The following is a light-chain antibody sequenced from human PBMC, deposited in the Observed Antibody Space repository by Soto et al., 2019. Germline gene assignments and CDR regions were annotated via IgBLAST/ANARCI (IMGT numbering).Light chain of an antibody. Sequence: QSVLTQPPSASGTPGQGVTISCSGSSSNIGSNPVYWYQQLPGTAPKHLIYRNNQRPSGVPDRFSGCKSGTSASLAISGLGSEDEADDYCAAWDDSLSVVVVGGGTKLTVL. CDR2: RNN. CDR3: AAWDDSLSVVV. CDR1: SSNIGSNP. V-gene: IGLV1-47*01. J-gene: IGLJ2*01.